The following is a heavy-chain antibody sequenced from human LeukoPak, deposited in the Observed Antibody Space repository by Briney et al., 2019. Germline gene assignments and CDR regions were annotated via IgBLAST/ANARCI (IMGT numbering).Heavy chain of an antibody. J-gene: IGHJ4*02. D-gene: IGHD2-8*02. CDR3: ATYRQVLLPFES. V-gene: IGHV3-23*01. CDR2: IFPSGGEI. CDR1: GFTFSTFA. Sequence: GGSLRLSCAASGFTFSTFAMVWVRQPPGKGLEWVSSIFPSGGEIHYADSVRGRSTISRDNSKSTLSLQMNSLRAEDTAIYYCATYRQVLLPFESWGQGTLVTVSS.